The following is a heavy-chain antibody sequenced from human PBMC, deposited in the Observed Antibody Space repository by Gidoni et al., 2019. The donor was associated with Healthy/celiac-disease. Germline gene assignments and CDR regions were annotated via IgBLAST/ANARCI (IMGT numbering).Heavy chain of an antibody. D-gene: IGHD1-1*01. Sequence: QVKLVESGGGVVQPGRSMRLSCAASGFTFSSYGMHWVRQAPGKGLEWVAVIWYDGSNKYYADSVKGRFTISRDNSKNTLYLQMNSLRAEDTAVYYCASALLEQRHLGDYWGQGTLVTVSS. V-gene: IGHV3-33*08. CDR1: GFTFSSYG. J-gene: IGHJ4*02. CDR2: IWYDGSNK. CDR3: ASALLEQRHLGDY.